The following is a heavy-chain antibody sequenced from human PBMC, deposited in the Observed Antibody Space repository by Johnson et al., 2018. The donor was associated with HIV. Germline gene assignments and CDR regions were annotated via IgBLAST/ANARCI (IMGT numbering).Heavy chain of an antibody. D-gene: IGHD3-16*01. CDR3: ARDIEYHYDYVWGSRGAFDI. Sequence: VQLVESGGGVVQPGRSLRLSCAASGFTFSSYAMHWVRQAPGKGLEWVAVISYDGSNKYYADSVKGRFTISRDNSKNTLYLQMNSLIAEDTAVYYCARDIEYHYDYVWGSRGAFDIWGQGTMVTVSS. V-gene: IGHV3-30-3*01. CDR2: ISYDGSNK. CDR1: GFTFSSYA. J-gene: IGHJ3*02.